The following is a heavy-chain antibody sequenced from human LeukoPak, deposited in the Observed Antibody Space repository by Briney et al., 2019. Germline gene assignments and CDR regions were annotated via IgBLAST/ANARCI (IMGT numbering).Heavy chain of an antibody. CDR1: GFTFSSYA. D-gene: IGHD6-6*01. V-gene: IGHV3-23*01. J-gene: IGHJ4*02. CDR3: ARSYSSSPPGCYFDY. Sequence: GGSLRLSCAASGFTFSSYAMSWVRQAPGKGLEWVSAISGSGGSTYYADSVKGRFTISRDNSKNTLYLQMNSLRAEDTAVYYCARSYSSSPPGCYFDYWGQGTLVTVSS. CDR2: ISGSGGST.